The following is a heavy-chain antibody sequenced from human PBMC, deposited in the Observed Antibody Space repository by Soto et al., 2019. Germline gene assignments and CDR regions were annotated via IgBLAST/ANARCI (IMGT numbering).Heavy chain of an antibody. CDR3: VRAWKIEKFGVISMSKGLDV. CDR1: GFIFSDYY. J-gene: IGHJ6*02. V-gene: IGHV3-11*01. CDR2: SSNRDRST. Sequence: QVQLVESGGGLVKPGGSLRLSCAASGFIFSDYYMTWIRQAPGKGLEWLSCSSNRDRSTYYADSVKDRFVVSKDNAKNLVYLQMHSLRAEDTAVYFCVRAWKIEKFGVISMSKGLDVWGQGTTVTVSS. D-gene: IGHD3-3*01.